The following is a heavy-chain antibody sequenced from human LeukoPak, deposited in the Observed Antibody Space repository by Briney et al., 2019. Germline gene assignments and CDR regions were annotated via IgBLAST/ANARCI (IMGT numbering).Heavy chain of an antibody. J-gene: IGHJ4*02. CDR2: INHSGST. CDR3: AGPGAGDLDY. CDR1: GGPFTLYY. Sequence: PSETLSLTCAVYGGPFTLYYWSWIRQPPGKGLEWIGEINHSGSTHSTPSLKSRVTMSVDTSKNQFSLRLSSVTAADTAVYYCAGPGAGDLDYWGQGTLVTVSS. V-gene: IGHV4-34*01. D-gene: IGHD3-10*01.